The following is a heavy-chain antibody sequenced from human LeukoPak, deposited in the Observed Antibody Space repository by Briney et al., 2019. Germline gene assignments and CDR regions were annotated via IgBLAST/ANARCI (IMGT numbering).Heavy chain of an antibody. Sequence: GGSLRLSCAASGFIISSYSMNWVRQAPGKGLEWVSAISGSGGSTYYADSVKGRFTISRDNSKNTLYLQMNSLRAEDTAVYYCAKKYSSGWYYFDYWGQGTLVTVSS. D-gene: IGHD6-19*01. J-gene: IGHJ4*02. V-gene: IGHV3-23*01. CDR3: AKKYSSGWYYFDY. CDR1: GFIISSYS. CDR2: ISGSGGST.